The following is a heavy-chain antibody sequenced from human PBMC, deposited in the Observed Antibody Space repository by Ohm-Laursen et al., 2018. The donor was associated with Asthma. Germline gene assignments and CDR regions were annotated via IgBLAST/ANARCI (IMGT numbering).Heavy chain of an antibody. CDR2: ISGGGDNT. CDR1: GFTFSSYA. J-gene: IGHJ4*02. D-gene: IGHD1-1*01. CDR3: ARDSGWNALDH. Sequence: SLRLSCAASGFTFSSYAMSWVRQAPGKGLEWVSAISGGGDNTNYADSVKGRFTISRDESKNTLFLQMNSLRAEDTALYYCARDSGWNALDHWGQGTLVSVSS. V-gene: IGHV3-23*01.